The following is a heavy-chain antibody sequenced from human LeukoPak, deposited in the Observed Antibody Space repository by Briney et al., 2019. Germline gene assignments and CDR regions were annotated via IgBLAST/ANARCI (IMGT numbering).Heavy chain of an antibody. CDR2: IIPIFGTA. CDR3: ARDTPGNYYGSGSFAFDI. J-gene: IGHJ3*02. V-gene: IGHV1-69*06. Sequence: SVKVSCKASGGTFSCYAISWVRQAPGQGLGWMGGIIPIFGTANYAQKFQGRVTITADKSTSTAYMELSSLRSEDTAVYYCARDTPGNYYGSGSFAFDIWGQGTMVIVSS. CDR1: GGTFSCYA. D-gene: IGHD3-10*01.